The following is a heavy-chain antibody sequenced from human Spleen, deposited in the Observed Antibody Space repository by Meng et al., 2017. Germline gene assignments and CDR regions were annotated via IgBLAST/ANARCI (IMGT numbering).Heavy chain of an antibody. J-gene: IGHJ4*01. Sequence: SGPTLVKPTQTLTLTCTFSGFSLNTRGVGVGWVRQPPGKALEWLSLIYWNDNKRFSPSLRSRLTITKDASKNQVVLTMTNMNPVDTATYYCALSGTGAFDYWGQGTLVTVSS. CDR3: ALSGTGAFDY. CDR2: IYWNDNK. V-gene: IGHV2-5*01. D-gene: IGHD1-7*01. CDR1: GFSLNTRGVG.